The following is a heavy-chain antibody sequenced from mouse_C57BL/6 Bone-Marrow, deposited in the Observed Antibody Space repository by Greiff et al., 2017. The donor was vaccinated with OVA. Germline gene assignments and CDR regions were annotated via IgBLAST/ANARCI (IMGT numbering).Heavy chain of an antibody. J-gene: IGHJ2*01. CDR3: AREGGLYYDYGY. Sequence: DVQLQESGPGLVKPSQSLSLTCSVTGYSITSGYYWNWIRQFPGNKLEWMGYISYDGSNNYNPSLKNRISITRDTSKNQFFLKLNSVTTEDTATYYCAREGGLYYDYGYWGQGTTLTVSS. D-gene: IGHD2-4*01. V-gene: IGHV3-6*01. CDR1: GYSITSGYY. CDR2: ISYDGSN.